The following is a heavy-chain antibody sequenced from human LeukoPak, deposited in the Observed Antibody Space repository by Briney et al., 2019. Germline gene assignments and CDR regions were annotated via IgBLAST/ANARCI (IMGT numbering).Heavy chain of an antibody. CDR1: GFTFSNAW. V-gene: IGHV3-15*01. D-gene: IGHD2-15*01. Sequence: PGGSLRLSCAASGFTFSNAWMSWVRQAPGKGLEWVGRIKSKTDGGTTDYAAPVKGRFTISRDDSKNTLYLQMNSLKTEDTDVYYCTTDSARSTKGCSYYYYYYTDVCGKGTTVTVSS. CDR3: TTDSARSTKGCSYYYYYYTDV. J-gene: IGHJ6*03. CDR2: IKSKTDGGTT.